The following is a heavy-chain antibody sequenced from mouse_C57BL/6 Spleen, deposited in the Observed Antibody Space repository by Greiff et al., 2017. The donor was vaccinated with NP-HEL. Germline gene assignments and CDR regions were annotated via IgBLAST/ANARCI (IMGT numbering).Heavy chain of an antibody. V-gene: IGHV1-82*01. CDR3: AREWDGDFDY. CDR2: IYPGDGDT. D-gene: IGHD4-1*01. CDR1: GYAFSSSW. Sequence: VQLQQSGPELVKPGASVKISCKASGYAFSSSWMNWVKQRPGKGLEWIGRIYPGDGDTNYNGKFKGKATLTADKSSSTAYMQLSSLTSEDSAVYFCAREWDGDFDYWGQGTTLTVSS. J-gene: IGHJ2*01.